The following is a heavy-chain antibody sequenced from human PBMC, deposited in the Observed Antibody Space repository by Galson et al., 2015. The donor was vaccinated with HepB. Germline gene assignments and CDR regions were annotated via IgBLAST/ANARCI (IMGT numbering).Heavy chain of an antibody. Sequence: SVKVSCKASGGTFSSYAISWVRQAPGQGLEWMGRIIPIGGIANYAQKFQGRVTITADKSTSTAYMELNSLRSVDTAVYYCASTYSYATGGDFWGQGTLVTVSS. CDR2: IIPIGGIA. J-gene: IGHJ4*02. D-gene: IGHD3-16*01. V-gene: IGHV1-69*04. CDR3: ASTYSYATGGDF. CDR1: GGTFSSYA.